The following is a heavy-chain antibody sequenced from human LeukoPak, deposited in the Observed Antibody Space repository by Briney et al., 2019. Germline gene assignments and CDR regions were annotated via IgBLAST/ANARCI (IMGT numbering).Heavy chain of an antibody. CDR1: GYTFTSYA. CDR2: INTNTGNP. V-gene: IGHV7-4-1*02. D-gene: IGHD2-15*01. CDR3: ARDSKLLVLPLTFFDY. J-gene: IGHJ4*02. Sequence: GASVKVSCKASGYTFTSYAMNWVRQAPGQGLEWMGWINTNTGNPTYAQGFTGRFVFSLDTSVSTAYLQISSLKAEDTAVYYCARDSKLLVLPLTFFDYWGQGTLVTVSS.